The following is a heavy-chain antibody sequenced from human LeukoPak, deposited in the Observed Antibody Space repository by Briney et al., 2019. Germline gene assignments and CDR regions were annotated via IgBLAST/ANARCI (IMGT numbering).Heavy chain of an antibody. V-gene: IGHV1-46*01. Sequence: ASVKVSCKASGYTFTSNYIHWVRQAPGQGLEWMGMIYPRDGSTSYAQKFQGRVTVTRDTSTSTVRMELSGLRSEDTAVYYCARDQEGFDYWGQGTLVTVSS. J-gene: IGHJ4*02. CDR2: IYPRDGST. CDR1: GYTFTSNY. CDR3: ARDQEGFDY.